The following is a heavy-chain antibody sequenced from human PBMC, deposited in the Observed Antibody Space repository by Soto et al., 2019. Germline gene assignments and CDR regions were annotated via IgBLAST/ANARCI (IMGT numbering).Heavy chain of an antibody. CDR3: ARGRYGGY. V-gene: IGHV1-18*01. CDR2: TSAKNGKT. Sequence: QVHLVQSGAEVKKPGASVKVSCKASGYTFTSYGITWVRQAPGQGLEWMGWTSAKNGKTDYAQKVQGRVIVARDTSTRTAYMELRSLRSDDPTVYYCARGRYGGYWGPGALVSVSS. J-gene: IGHJ4*02. D-gene: IGHD3-10*01. CDR1: GYTFTSYG.